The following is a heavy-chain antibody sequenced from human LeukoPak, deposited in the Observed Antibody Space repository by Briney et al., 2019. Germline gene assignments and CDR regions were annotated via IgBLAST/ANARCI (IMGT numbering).Heavy chain of an antibody. V-gene: IGHV1-69*04. Sequence: GASVKVSCKASGGTFSSYAISWVRQAPGQGLEWMGRIIPILGIANYAQKFQGRVTITADKSTSTAYMELGSLRSEDTAVYYCARSVVVTAIPPYFDYWGQGTLVTVSS. CDR1: GGTFSSYA. D-gene: IGHD2-21*02. CDR2: IIPILGIA. CDR3: ARSVVVTAIPPYFDY. J-gene: IGHJ4*02.